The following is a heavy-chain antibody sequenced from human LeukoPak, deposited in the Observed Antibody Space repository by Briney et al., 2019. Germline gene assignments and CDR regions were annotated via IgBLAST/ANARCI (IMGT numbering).Heavy chain of an antibody. J-gene: IGHJ4*02. CDR3: ATGGWLVENGY. CDR1: GFTFSSYA. Sequence: GGSLRLSCAASGFTFSSYAMSWVRQAPGKGLEWVSAISGSGGSTYYADSVKGRSTISRDNSKNTLYLQMSSLRAEDTAVYYCATGGWLVENGYWGQGTLVTVSS. CDR2: ISGSGGST. V-gene: IGHV3-23*01. D-gene: IGHD6-19*01.